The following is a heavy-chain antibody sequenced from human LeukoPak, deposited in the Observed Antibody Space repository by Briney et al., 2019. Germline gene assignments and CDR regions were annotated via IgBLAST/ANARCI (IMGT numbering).Heavy chain of an antibody. CDR1: GFTFSSYA. Sequence: GGSLRLSCAASGFTFSSYAMHWVRQAPGKGLEWVVVISYDGSNKYYADSVKGRFTISRDNSKNTLYLQMNSLRAEDTAVYYCARGIAARTRPLDYWGQGTLVTVSS. V-gene: IGHV3-30-3*01. J-gene: IGHJ4*02. CDR3: ARGIAARTRPLDY. D-gene: IGHD6-6*01. CDR2: ISYDGSNK.